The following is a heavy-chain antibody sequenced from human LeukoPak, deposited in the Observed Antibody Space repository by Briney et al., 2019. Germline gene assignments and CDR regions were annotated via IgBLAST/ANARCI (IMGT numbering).Heavy chain of an antibody. J-gene: IGHJ4*02. CDR3: ARNVTAGFFDY. CDR2: IYHSWGI. D-gene: IGHD1-1*01. Sequence: SETPSLTCAVSGSSITSNYFWAWFRQPPGKGLEWIATIYHSWGIYFNPSLKSRVPISLDASNNQFFLKLASVTAADTAIYYCARNVTAGFFDYWGQGILITVSS. V-gene: IGHV4-38-2*01. CDR1: GSSITSNYF.